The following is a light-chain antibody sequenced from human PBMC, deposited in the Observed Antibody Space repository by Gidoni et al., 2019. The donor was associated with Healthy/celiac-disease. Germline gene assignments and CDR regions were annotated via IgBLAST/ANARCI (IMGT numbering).Light chain of an antibody. Sequence: EIVLTQSPGTLSLSPGERATLSCRASQSVSSSYLAWYQQKPGQAPRLLIYGASSRATGIPDRFSGSGSGTDFTLTISRLEPEDFAVYYCQQYGSSPRXFXQGTXVEIK. CDR1: QSVSSSY. V-gene: IGKV3-20*01. CDR3: QQYGSSPRX. CDR2: GAS. J-gene: IGKJ1*01.